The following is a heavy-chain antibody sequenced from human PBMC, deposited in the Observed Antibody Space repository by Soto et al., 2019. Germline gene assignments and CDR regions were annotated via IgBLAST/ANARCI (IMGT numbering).Heavy chain of an antibody. D-gene: IGHD5-12*01. J-gene: IGHJ4*02. V-gene: IGHV3-30*03. CDR2: ISYSGIDK. CDR1: GVTFTNHG. Sequence: QMHLVESGGGLVQPAMSLRLSCAVSGVTFTNHGIHWVRQAPGKGLEWVADISYSGIDKWYVDSVKGRFTISRDNFGDKAYLQMNGLRPEDTAVYYCASGEGQNGHDTRFDHWGQGTLVTVSS. CDR3: ASGEGQNGHDTRFDH.